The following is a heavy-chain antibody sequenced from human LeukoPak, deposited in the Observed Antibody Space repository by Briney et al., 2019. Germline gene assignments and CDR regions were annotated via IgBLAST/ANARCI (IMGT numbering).Heavy chain of an antibody. CDR2: IYHRGST. CDR3: ARAPYSSGWPFDY. Sequence: SETLSLTCAVSGYSISSGYYWGWIRQPPGKGLEWIGSIYHRGSTYYNPSLKSRVTISVDTSKNQFSLKLSSVTAADTAVYYCARAPYSSGWPFDYWGQGTLVTVSS. CDR1: GYSISSGYY. J-gene: IGHJ4*02. V-gene: IGHV4-38-2*01. D-gene: IGHD6-19*01.